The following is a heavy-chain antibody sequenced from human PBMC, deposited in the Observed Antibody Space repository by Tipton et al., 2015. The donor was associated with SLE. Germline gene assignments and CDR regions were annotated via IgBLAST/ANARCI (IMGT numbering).Heavy chain of an antibody. CDR3: AREVEGTSGYWFDP. D-gene: IGHD6-19*01. V-gene: IGHV4-39*02. Sequence: TLSLTCTVSGGSISSSDYYWGWIRQPPGKGLEWIGNIYYRGSTYYNPSLKSRVTISVDTSKNQFSLKVTSVTAADTAVYYCAREVEGTSGYWFDPWGQGTLVSVSS. CDR1: GGSISSSDYY. J-gene: IGHJ5*02. CDR2: IYYRGST.